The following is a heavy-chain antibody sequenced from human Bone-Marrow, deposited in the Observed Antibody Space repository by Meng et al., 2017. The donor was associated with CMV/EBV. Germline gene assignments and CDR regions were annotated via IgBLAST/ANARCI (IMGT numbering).Heavy chain of an antibody. Sequence: ASVKVSCKASGYNFTRYYLHWVRPAPGQGLEWMGIINPSGGSTSYAQKFQGRVTMTRDTSTSTLYMELSSLRSEDTAVYYCARVNVERWLSFDYWGQGTRVTVSS. D-gene: IGHD5-24*01. V-gene: IGHV1-46*01. CDR2: INPSGGST. J-gene: IGHJ4*02. CDR3: ARVNVERWLSFDY. CDR1: GYNFTRYY.